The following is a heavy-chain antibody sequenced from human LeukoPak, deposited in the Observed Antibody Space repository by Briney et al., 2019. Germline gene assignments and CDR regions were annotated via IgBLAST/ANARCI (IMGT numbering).Heavy chain of an antibody. J-gene: IGHJ5*02. CDR1: GVSISGSYYY. D-gene: IGHD6-19*01. Sequence: SETLSLTCAVSGVSISGSYYYWGWIRQPPGKGLEWIGNIYYSGSTNYNPSLKSRVTISVDTSKNQFSLKLSSVTAADTAVYYCARDSSGWYHWFDPWGQGTLVTVSS. V-gene: IGHV4-39*07. CDR3: ARDSSGWYHWFDP. CDR2: IYYSGST.